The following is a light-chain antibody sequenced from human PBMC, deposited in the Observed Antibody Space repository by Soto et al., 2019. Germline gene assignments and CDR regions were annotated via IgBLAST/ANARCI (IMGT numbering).Light chain of an antibody. CDR3: QQSYSTLFT. J-gene: IGKJ3*01. Sequence: DIQMTQSPSSLSASVGDRVTITFRASQSISSYLTWYQQQPGKAPKLLIYAASSLQSGVSSRFSGSGSGTDFTLTISDLQPEDFATYYCQQSYSTLFTFGPGTKVDIK. CDR2: AAS. CDR1: QSISSY. V-gene: IGKV1-39*01.